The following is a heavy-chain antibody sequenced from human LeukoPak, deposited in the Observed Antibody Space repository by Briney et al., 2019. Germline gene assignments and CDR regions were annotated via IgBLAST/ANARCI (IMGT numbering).Heavy chain of an antibody. D-gene: IGHD1-26*01. CDR3: ARNQGIVGATEFDY. J-gene: IGHJ4*02. CDR1: GYTFTSYG. Sequence: VASVKVSCKASGYTFTSYGISWVRQAPGQGLEWMGWISAYNGNTNYAQKLHGRVTMTTDTSTSTAYMELRSLRSNDTAVYYCARNQGIVGATEFDYWGQGTLVTVSS. CDR2: ISAYNGNT. V-gene: IGHV1-18*01.